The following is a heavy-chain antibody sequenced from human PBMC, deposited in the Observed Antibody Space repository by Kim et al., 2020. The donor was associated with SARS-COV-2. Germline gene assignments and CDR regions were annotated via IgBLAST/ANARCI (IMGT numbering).Heavy chain of an antibody. J-gene: IGHJ4*02. D-gene: IGHD3-22*01. CDR3: AREPPPYDSSGYYHLYYFDY. V-gene: IGHV3-30*01. Sequence: RFTITRDNSKNTLYLQMNSLRAEDTAVYYCAREPPPYDSSGYYHLYYFDYWGQGTLVTVSS.